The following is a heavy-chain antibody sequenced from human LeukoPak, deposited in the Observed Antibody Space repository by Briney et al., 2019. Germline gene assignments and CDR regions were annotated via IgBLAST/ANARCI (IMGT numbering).Heavy chain of an antibody. CDR1: GFTFSSYA. Sequence: RPGGSLRLSCAASGFTFSSYAMSWVRQAPGKGLEWVSYISSSSSTIYYADSVKGRFTISRDNAKNSLYLQMNSLRDEDTAVYYCARDLPVVAVEAPLDYWGQGTLVTVSS. J-gene: IGHJ4*02. CDR2: ISSSSSTI. V-gene: IGHV3-48*02. CDR3: ARDLPVVAVEAPLDY. D-gene: IGHD2-15*01.